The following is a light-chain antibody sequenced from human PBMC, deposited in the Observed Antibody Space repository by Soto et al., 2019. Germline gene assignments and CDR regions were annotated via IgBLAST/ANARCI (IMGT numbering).Light chain of an antibody. Sequence: SSALTQPPSVSVAAGQTATITCRGNNIGSKTVHWYQQNPGQAPVLVVFDDSDRLSGIPERFSGSNSGNTATLTISRVEAGDEADYYCQVWDNSPDHRYVFGAGTKVTVL. J-gene: IGLJ1*01. CDR3: QVWDNSPDHRYV. V-gene: IGLV3-21*02. CDR2: DDS. CDR1: NIGSKT.